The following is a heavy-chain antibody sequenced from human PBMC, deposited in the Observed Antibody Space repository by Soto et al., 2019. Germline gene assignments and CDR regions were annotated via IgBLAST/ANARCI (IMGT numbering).Heavy chain of an antibody. V-gene: IGHV3-48*01. Sequence: PGGSLRLSCAASGFIFSNRGMIWARQAPGKGLEWGSYISPSGTTTYYADSVKGRFTLSRDNARNSLYLQMDSLKSEDTAIYYCVPHASYNSAWYAYFQYWGQGTLVTVSS. J-gene: IGHJ1*01. CDR1: GFIFSNRG. D-gene: IGHD6-19*01. CDR3: VPHASYNSAWYAYFQY. CDR2: ISPSGTTT.